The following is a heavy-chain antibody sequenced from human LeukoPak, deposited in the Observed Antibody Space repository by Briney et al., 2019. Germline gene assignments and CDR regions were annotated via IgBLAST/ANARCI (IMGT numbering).Heavy chain of an antibody. J-gene: IGHJ6*03. CDR2: ISSSGSTI. Sequence: GGSLRLSCAASGFTFSSYEMNWVRQAPGKGLEWVSYISSSGSTIYYADSVKGRFTISRDNAKNSLYLQMNSLRAEDTAVYYCARDGPLGEVRYLENVDYYYYYMDVWGKGTTVTISS. V-gene: IGHV3-48*03. D-gene: IGHD3-9*01. CDR3: ARDGPLGEVRYLENVDYYYYYMDV. CDR1: GFTFSSYE.